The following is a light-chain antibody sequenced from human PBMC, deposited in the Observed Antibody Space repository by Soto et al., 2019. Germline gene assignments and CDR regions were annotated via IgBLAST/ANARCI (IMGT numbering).Light chain of an antibody. V-gene: IGLV2-23*01. Sequence: QSALTQPASVSGSPGQSITISCTGTSSDVGSHNLVSWYQQHPGKAPKLMIYEGSKRPSGVSDRFSGSKSGNTASLTISGLQAEDEADYHFCSYAGTSTVVFGGGTKLTVL. CDR1: SSDVGSHNL. CDR2: EGS. CDR3: CSYAGTSTVV. J-gene: IGLJ2*01.